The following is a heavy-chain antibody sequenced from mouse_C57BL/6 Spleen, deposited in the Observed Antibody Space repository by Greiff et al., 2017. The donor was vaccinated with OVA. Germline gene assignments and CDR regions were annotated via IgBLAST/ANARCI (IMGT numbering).Heavy chain of an antibody. Sequence: VQLQQPGAELVKPGASVKLSCKASGYTFTSYWMQWVKQRPGQGLEWIGELDPSDSYTNYNQKFKGKATLTVDTSSSTAYMQLSSLTSEDSAVYYCARHGSSYDWYFDVWGTGTTVTVSS. J-gene: IGHJ1*03. CDR2: LDPSDSYT. D-gene: IGHD1-1*01. CDR3: ARHGSSYDWYFDV. CDR1: GYTFTSYW. V-gene: IGHV1-50*01.